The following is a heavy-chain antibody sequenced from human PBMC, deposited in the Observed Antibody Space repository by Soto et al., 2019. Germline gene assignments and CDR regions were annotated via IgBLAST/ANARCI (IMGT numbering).Heavy chain of an antibody. Sequence: EVQLLESGGGLVQPGGSLRLSCAASGFTVSSYAMSWVRQAPGKGLEWVSAISGSGGSTYYADSVKGRFTISRDNSKNTLYLQMNSLRAEDTAVYYCAKVRYCSGGSCYFEDDAFDIWGQGTMVTVSS. V-gene: IGHV3-23*01. J-gene: IGHJ3*02. CDR1: GFTVSSYA. D-gene: IGHD2-15*01. CDR3: AKVRYCSGGSCYFEDDAFDI. CDR2: ISGSGGST.